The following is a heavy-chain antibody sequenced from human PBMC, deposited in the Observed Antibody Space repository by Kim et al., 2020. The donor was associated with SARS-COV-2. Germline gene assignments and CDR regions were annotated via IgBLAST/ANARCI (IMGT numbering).Heavy chain of an antibody. Sequence: LRSRVPISVDTSKNQFSLELSSVTAADTAIYYCARAINWNYDMDYYYGMDVWGQGTTVTVSS. CDR3: ARAINWNYDMDYYYGMDV. V-gene: IGHV4-59*01. J-gene: IGHJ6*02. D-gene: IGHD1-7*01.